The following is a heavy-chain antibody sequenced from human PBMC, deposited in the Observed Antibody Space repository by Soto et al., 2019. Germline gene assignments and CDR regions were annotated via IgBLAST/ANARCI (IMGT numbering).Heavy chain of an antibody. CDR1: GFTFSSYG. Sequence: GGSLRLSCAASGFTFSSYGMHWVRQAPGKGLEWVAVISYDGSNKYYADSVKGRFTISRDNSKNTLYLQMNSLRAEDTAVYYCAKVISGYSSSWYEYYYYGMDVWGQGTTVTVSS. CDR2: ISYDGSNK. CDR3: AKVISGYSSSWYEYYYYGMDV. D-gene: IGHD6-13*01. J-gene: IGHJ6*02. V-gene: IGHV3-30*18.